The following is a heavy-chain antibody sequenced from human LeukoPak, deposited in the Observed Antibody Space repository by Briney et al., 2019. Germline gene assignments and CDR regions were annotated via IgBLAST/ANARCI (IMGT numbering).Heavy chain of an antibody. CDR2: INPSGGST. CDR3: ARAPSSGWSKGVDY. D-gene: IGHD6-19*01. V-gene: IGHV1-46*01. CDR1: GYTFTSNY. Sequence: GASVKVSCKAFGYTFTSNYMHWVRQAPGQGPEWMGVINPSGGSTSYAQKFQGRVTMTRDMSTSTVYMELSSLRSEDTAVYYCARAPSSGWSKGVDYWGQGTLVTVSS. J-gene: IGHJ4*02.